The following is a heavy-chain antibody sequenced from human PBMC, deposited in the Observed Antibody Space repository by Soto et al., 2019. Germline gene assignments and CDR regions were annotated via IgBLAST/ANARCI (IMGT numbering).Heavy chain of an antibody. CDR2: IIVILGTT. V-gene: IGHV1-69*01. CDR3: ASGYYDSSGYSIDY. Sequence: QVQLVQSGAEVMKPGSSVKLSCQSFGGSFSSYAFSWVRQAPGQGLEWMGGIIVILGTTNYAQKFKGRITFTADESKSTAYMEVSSLESEDTAIYYVASGYYDSSGYSIDYWGQGTQVTVSS. D-gene: IGHD3-22*01. CDR1: GGSFSSYA. J-gene: IGHJ4*02.